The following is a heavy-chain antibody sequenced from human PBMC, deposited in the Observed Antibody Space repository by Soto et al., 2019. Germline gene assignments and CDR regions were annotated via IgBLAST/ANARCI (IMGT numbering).Heavy chain of an antibody. CDR1: GFDLSRYG. V-gene: IGHV3-33*01. CDR3: SRDGSGTYSSGYYSDY. Sequence: PGGSLRLSCAASGFDLSRYGMHWVRQAPGMGLEWVAVIWYDGSNKYYADSVKGRFTIFRDNSKNTVYLQMNSLRAEDTAVYYCSRDGSGTYSSGYYSDYWGQGTLVTVSS. CDR2: IWYDGSNK. J-gene: IGHJ4*02. D-gene: IGHD3-22*01.